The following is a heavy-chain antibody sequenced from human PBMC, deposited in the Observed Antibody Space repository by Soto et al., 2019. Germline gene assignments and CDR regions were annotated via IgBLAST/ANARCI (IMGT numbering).Heavy chain of an antibody. D-gene: IGHD2-21*02. J-gene: IGHJ5*02. CDR2: ITSDGKSK. CDR1: GFNFSNHW. CDR3: ERESGDWPINWFDP. Sequence: GGSLRLSRAASGFNFSNHWMHWVRQRPGEGLVWVSRITSDGKSKAYAESVKGRFAISRDNAKNTLYMQMKGLTAEDTAVYYCERESGDWPINWFDPWGQGTLVPVSS. V-gene: IGHV3-74*01.